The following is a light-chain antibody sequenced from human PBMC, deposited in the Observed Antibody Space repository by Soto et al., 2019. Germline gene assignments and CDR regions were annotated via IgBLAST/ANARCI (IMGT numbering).Light chain of an antibody. J-gene: IGKJ3*01. CDR3: QQYDNLPLFT. Sequence: DIRRTQSPPSLSPSLGERVTITCQPIQGIINYLNWYQQKPGKAPKLLIYEASNLETGVPSRFSGSGSGTDFSLTISSLQPEDIATYYCQQYDNLPLFTFGPGTTVDLK. CDR2: EAS. V-gene: IGKV1-33*01. CDR1: QGIINY.